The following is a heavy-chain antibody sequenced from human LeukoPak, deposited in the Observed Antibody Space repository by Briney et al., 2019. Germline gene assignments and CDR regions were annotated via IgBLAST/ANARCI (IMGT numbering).Heavy chain of an antibody. CDR2: IETDGSTS. Sequence: GGSLRLSCAASGFTFNLNRIHWVRQVPGKGLEWISWIETDGSTSGYLRSVQGRFTVSRDNAKSTVHLQMNSLRAEDTATYYCARDQVGTMPLDFWGQGTLVTVSS. CDR3: ARDQVGTMPLDF. D-gene: IGHD1-26*01. CDR1: GFTFNLNR. J-gene: IGHJ4*02. V-gene: IGHV3-74*01.